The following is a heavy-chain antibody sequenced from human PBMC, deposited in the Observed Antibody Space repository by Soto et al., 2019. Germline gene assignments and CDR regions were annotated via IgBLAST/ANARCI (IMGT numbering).Heavy chain of an antibody. CDR3: ARLTPNAFDI. J-gene: IGHJ3*02. D-gene: IGHD3-9*01. CDR2: INHSGST. CDR1: GGSFSGYY. Sequence: SETLSLTCAVYGGSFSGYYWSWIRQPPGKGLEWIGEINHSGSTNYNPSLKSRVTISVDTSKNQFSLKLSSVTAADTAVYYCARLTPNAFDIWGQGTMVTVSS. V-gene: IGHV4-34*01.